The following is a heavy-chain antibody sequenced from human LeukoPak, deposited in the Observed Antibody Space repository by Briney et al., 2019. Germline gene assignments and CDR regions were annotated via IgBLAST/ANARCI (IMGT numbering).Heavy chain of an antibody. Sequence: PSETLSLTCTVSGGSISSSSYYWGWIRQPPGKGLEWIGSIYYSGSTNYNPSLKSRVTISVDTSKNQFSLKLSSVTAADTAVYYCARMRIQLWLRSGAFDIWGQGTMVTVSS. CDR3: ARMRIQLWLRSGAFDI. J-gene: IGHJ3*02. D-gene: IGHD5-18*01. CDR1: GGSISSSSYY. V-gene: IGHV4-39*07. CDR2: IYYSGST.